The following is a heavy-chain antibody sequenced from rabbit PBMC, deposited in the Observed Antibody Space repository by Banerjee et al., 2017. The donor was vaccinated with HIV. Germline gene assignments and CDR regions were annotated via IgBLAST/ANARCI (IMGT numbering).Heavy chain of an antibody. CDR3: ARSAGYGNHGDAYFVL. J-gene: IGHJ4*01. Sequence: QEQLEESGGDLVKPEGSLTLTCTASGFSFSSSYYMYWVRQAPGKGLELIAWIYTGSGGYTYYASWAKGRFTISKTSSTTVTLQMTSLTAADTATYFCARSAGYGNHGDAYFVLWGPGTLVTVS. D-gene: IGHD7-1*01. CDR1: GFSFSSSYY. V-gene: IGHV1S45*01. CDR2: IYTGSGGYT.